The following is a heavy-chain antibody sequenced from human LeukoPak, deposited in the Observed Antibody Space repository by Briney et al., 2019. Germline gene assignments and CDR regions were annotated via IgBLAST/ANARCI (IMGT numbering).Heavy chain of an antibody. CDR2: ITTYNGDK. V-gene: IGHV1-18*01. D-gene: IGHD2-21*01. J-gene: IGHJ4*02. Sequence: GASVKVSCKASGYTLSGYGISWVRQAPGQGLEWVGWITTYNGDKKYSEKFQGRVTMTIDTSTSTYYMEMTSLRPDDTAIYYCARGCSNGVCYPRDYWGQGTLVSVST. CDR3: ARGCSNGVCYPRDY. CDR1: GYTLSGYG.